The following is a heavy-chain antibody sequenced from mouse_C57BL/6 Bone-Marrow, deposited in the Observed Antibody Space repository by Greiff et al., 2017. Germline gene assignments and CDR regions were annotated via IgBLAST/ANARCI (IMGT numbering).Heavy chain of an antibody. Sequence: VQLQESGAELVRPGASVTLSCKASGYTFTDYEMHWVKQTPVHGLEWIGAIDPETGGTAYNQKFKGKAILTADKSSSTAYMELRSLTSEDSAVYYCTRRVTGTSPYWYFDVWGTGTTVTVSS. CDR2: IDPETGGT. V-gene: IGHV1-15*01. D-gene: IGHD4-1*01. CDR1: GYTFTDYE. CDR3: TRRVTGTSPYWYFDV. J-gene: IGHJ1*03.